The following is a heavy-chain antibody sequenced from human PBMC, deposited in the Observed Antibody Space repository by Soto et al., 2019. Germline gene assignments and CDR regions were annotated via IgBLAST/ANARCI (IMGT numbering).Heavy chain of an antibody. CDR3: ARSDLNSSGWFYFDS. CDR1: GFTFSSYA. D-gene: IGHD6-19*01. J-gene: IGHJ4*02. Sequence: QVQLVESGGGVVQPGRSLRLSCAASGFTFSSYAMHWVRQAPGKGLEWVAVISYDGSNKYYADSVKGRFTISRENSRNTLYLQMNSLRAEDTAVYYCARSDLNSSGWFYFDSWGQGTLVTVSS. CDR2: ISYDGSNK. V-gene: IGHV3-30-3*01.